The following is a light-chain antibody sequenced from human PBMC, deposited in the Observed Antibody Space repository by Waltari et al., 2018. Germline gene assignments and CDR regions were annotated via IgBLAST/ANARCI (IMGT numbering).Light chain of an antibody. CDR3: QKYDFLPAT. V-gene: IGKV3-20*01. CDR2: HAS. J-gene: IGKJ1*01. Sequence: EIVLTQSPGTLSLSPGERATLSCRASQGVGKYLAWYQQRPGKAPRLLRYHASIRATGIPDMFSGSGYGTDFSLTISRLEPEDFAVYYCQKYDFLPATFGQGTTVEIK. CDR1: QGVGKY.